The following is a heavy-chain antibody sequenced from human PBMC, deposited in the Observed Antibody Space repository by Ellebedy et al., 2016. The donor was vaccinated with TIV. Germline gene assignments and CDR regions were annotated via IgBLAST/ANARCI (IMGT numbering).Heavy chain of an antibody. CDR2: ISSSRTYI. CDR1: GFTFSAYS. J-gene: IGHJ4*02. D-gene: IGHD4-17*01. Sequence: PGGSLRLSCAASGFTFSAYSLNWVRQVPGKGLEWVSSISSSRTYIYYADSVKGRFTISRDNAKNSLYLQMNSLRVEDTAAYYCARVNLHDYGDYLDFWGRGTLVTVSS. V-gene: IGHV3-21*04. CDR3: ARVNLHDYGDYLDF.